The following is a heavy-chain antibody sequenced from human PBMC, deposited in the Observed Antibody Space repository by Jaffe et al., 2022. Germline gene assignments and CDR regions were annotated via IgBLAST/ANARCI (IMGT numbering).Heavy chain of an antibody. J-gene: IGHJ4*02. D-gene: IGHD2-2*01. CDR3: AKDYYVVPAAMYFDY. CDR1: GFTFSSYG. CDR2: IRYDGSNK. V-gene: IGHV3-30*02. Sequence: QVQLVESGGGVVQPGGSLRLSCAASGFTFSSYGMHWVRQAPGKGLEWVAFIRYDGSNKYYADSVKGRFTISRDNSKNTLYLQMNSLRAEDTAVYYCAKDYYVVPAAMYFDYWGQGTLVTVSS.